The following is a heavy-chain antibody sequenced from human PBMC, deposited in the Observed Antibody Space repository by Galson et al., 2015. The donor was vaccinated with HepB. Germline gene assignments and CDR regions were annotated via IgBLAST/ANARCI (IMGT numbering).Heavy chain of an antibody. V-gene: IGHV4-34*01. CDR1: GGSFSGYH. Sequence: TLSLTCAVYGGSFSGYHWSWIRQPPGKGLEWIGEINHSGSTNYNPSLKSRVTISVDTSKNQFSLKLSSVTAADTAVYYCARAVAVAYYYYMDVWGKGTTVTVSS. CDR2: INHSGST. CDR3: ARAVAVAYYYYMDV. D-gene: IGHD2-15*01. J-gene: IGHJ6*03.